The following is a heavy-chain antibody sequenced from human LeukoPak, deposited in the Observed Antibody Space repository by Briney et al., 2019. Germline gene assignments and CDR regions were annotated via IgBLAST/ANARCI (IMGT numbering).Heavy chain of an antibody. CDR3: ARVSSGSVWYIDY. CDR2: IWYDGTKQ. V-gene: IGHV3-33*01. CDR1: GFSFSRYG. J-gene: IGHJ4*02. D-gene: IGHD6-19*01. Sequence: GGSLRLSCAASGFSFSRYGMHWVRQAPGEGLEWVGVIWYDGTKQYYADSVKGRFTISRDNAKNTLYLQMNSLRGEDTAVYYCARVSSGSVWYIDYWGQGTLVTVSS.